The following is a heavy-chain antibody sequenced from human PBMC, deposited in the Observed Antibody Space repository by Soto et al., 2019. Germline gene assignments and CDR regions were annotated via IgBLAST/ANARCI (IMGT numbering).Heavy chain of an antibody. D-gene: IGHD3-10*01. V-gene: IGHV4-34*01. Sequence: QVQLQQWGAGLLKPSETLSLTCAVYGGSFSGYYWSWIRQPPGKGLEWIGEINHSGSTNYNPSLKSRVTISVDTSKNQFSRKLSSVTAADTAVYYCARGRPYYGSGSYYPWGQGTLVTVSS. J-gene: IGHJ5*02. CDR3: ARGRPYYGSGSYYP. CDR2: INHSGST. CDR1: GGSFSGYY.